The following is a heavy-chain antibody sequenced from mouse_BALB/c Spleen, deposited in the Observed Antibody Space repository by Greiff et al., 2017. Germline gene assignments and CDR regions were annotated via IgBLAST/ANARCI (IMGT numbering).Heavy chain of an antibody. Sequence: EVKVEESGGGLVKPGGSLKLSCAASGFTFSSYAMSWVRQTPEKRLEWVATISSGGSYTYYPDSVKGRFTISRYNAKNTLYLQMSSLRSEDTAMYYCARRGGDFDYWGQGTTLTVSS. CDR1: GFTFSSYA. J-gene: IGHJ2*01. CDR3: ARRGGDFDY. CDR2: ISSGGSYT. V-gene: IGHV5-9-3*01.